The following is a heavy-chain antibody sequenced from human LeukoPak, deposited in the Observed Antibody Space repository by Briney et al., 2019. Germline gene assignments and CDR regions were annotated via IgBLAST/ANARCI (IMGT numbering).Heavy chain of an antibody. D-gene: IGHD3-3*01. CDR3: VRDKSGTNAFDI. Sequence: PSETLSLTCAVYGGSFSGYYWSWIRQPPGKGLEWIGEINHSGSTNYNPSLKSRVTISVDTSKNQFSLKLSSVTAADTAVYYCVRDKSGTNAFDIWGQGTMVTVSS. CDR2: INHSGST. V-gene: IGHV4-34*01. CDR1: GGSFSGYY. J-gene: IGHJ3*02.